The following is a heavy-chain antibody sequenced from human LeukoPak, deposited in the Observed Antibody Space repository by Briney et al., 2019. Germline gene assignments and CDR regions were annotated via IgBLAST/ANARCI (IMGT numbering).Heavy chain of an antibody. CDR3: ASFSAPLIAVAGTTFDY. CDR1: GFTFSSYA. Sequence: KAGGSLRLSCAASGFTFSSYAMSWVRQAPGKGLEWVSSISSSSSYIYYADSVKGRFTISRDNAKNSLYLQMNSLRAEDTAVYYCASFSAPLIAVAGTTFDYWGQGTLVTVSS. J-gene: IGHJ4*02. V-gene: IGHV3-21*01. CDR2: ISSSSSYI. D-gene: IGHD6-19*01.